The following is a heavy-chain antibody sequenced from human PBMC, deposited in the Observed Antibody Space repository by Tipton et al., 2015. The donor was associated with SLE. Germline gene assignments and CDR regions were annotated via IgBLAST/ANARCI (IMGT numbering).Heavy chain of an antibody. D-gene: IGHD1-14*01. J-gene: IGHJ4*02. CDR1: GFTFSSYW. V-gene: IGHV3-30*03. CDR3: ARDTFASGNRGYFEY. CDR2: ISSDGRKN. Sequence: SLRLSCAASGFTFSSYWMHWVRQAPGKGLDWVATISSDGRKNFYAASVEGRVTISRDNSKNTLYLQMDSLRTEDTAVYYCARDTFASGNRGYFEYWGQGTLVTVSS.